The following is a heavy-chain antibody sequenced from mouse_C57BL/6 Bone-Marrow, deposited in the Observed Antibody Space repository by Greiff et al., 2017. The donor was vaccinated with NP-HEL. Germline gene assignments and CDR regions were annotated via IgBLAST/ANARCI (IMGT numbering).Heavy chain of an antibody. CDR3: ARARDISGNWYFDV. CDR1: GFTFSDYY. V-gene: IGHV5-16*01. J-gene: IGHJ1*03. CDR2: INYDGSST. Sequence: EVHLVESEGGLVQPGSSMKLSCTASGFTFSDYYMAWVRQVPEKGLEWVANINYDGSSTYYLDSLKSRFIISRDNAKNILYLQMSSLKSEDTATYYCARARDISGNWYFDVWGTGTTVTVSS. D-gene: IGHD1-3*01.